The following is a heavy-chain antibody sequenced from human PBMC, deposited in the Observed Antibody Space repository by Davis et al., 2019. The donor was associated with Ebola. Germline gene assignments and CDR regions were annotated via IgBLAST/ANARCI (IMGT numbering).Heavy chain of an antibody. J-gene: IGHJ6*02. D-gene: IGHD3-9*01. V-gene: IGHV4-39*01. Sequence: MPSESLSLTCTVSGGSISSSSYYWGWLRHPPGKGLAWIGSIYYSGSTYYNSSIKCRATISVATSKNQFPMKLSPVTAADTAVYYCARQYYDILTGYPTMDVWGQGTTVTVSS. CDR1: GGSISSSSYY. CDR3: ARQYYDILTGYPTMDV. CDR2: IYYSGST.